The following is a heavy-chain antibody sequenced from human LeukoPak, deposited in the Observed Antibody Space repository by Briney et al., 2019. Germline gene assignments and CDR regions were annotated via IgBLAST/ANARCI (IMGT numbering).Heavy chain of an antibody. CDR1: GFTFSSYW. Sequence: AGGSLGLSCAASGFTFSSYWMSWVRQAPGKGLEWVANIKQDGSEKYYVDSVKGRFTISRDNAKNSLYLQMNSLRAEDTAVYYCARDWSFTEYYYDSSGYYDYYGMDVWGQGTTVTVSS. V-gene: IGHV3-7*01. CDR2: IKQDGSEK. CDR3: ARDWSFTEYYYDSSGYYDYYGMDV. D-gene: IGHD3-22*01. J-gene: IGHJ6*02.